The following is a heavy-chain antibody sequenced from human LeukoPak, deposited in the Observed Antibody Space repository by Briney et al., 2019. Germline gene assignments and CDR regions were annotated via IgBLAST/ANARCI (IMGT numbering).Heavy chain of an antibody. CDR3: TRVFGTSWLEY. J-gene: IGHJ4*02. D-gene: IGHD6-13*01. CDR2: TYYRSKWYY. Sequence: SQTLSLTCAISGDSVATNSAAWTWIRQSPSRGLEWLARTYYRSKWYYDYAVSVKSRIAINPDTSKNTFSLQLNSVTPEYTAIYYCTRVFGTSWLEYCGQGTQVTVSS. V-gene: IGHV6-1*01. CDR1: GDSVATNSAA.